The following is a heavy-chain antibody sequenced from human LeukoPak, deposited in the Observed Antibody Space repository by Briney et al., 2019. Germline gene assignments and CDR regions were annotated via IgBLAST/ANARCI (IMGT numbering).Heavy chain of an antibody. D-gene: IGHD2-2*01. V-gene: IGHV3-30-3*01. CDR2: ISYDGSNK. J-gene: IGHJ4*02. Sequence: PGGSLRLSCAASGFTFSIYAMNWVCQAPGKGLEWLAVISYDGSNKYYADSVKGRFTISRDNSKNTLYLQMNSLRAEDTAVYYCAREFRHIVVVPPAVGLFDYWGQGTLVTVSS. CDR3: AREFRHIVVVPPAVGLFDY. CDR1: GFTFSIYA.